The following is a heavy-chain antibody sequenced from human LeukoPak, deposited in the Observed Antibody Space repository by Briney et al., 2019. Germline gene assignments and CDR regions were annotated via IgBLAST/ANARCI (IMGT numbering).Heavy chain of an antibody. CDR2: INHSGST. D-gene: IGHD6-19*01. J-gene: IGHJ6*03. CDR1: GGSFSGYY. CDR3: AREKYSSGWYGYYMDV. V-gene: IGHV4-34*01. Sequence: SETLSLTCAVSGGSFSGYYWSWIRQPPGKGLEWIGEINHSGSTNYNPSPKSRVTISVDASKNQFSLKLSSVTAADTAVYYCAREKYSSGWYGYYMDVWGKGTTVTVSS.